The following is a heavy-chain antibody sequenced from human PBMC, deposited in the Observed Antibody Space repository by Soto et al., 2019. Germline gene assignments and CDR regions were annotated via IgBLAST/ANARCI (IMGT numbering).Heavy chain of an antibody. CDR1: GGSFSGYY. CDR3: ARVVATSPGVYYYYYHGMDV. D-gene: IGHD5-12*01. CDR2: INHSGST. Sequence: NPSETLSLTCAVYGGSFSGYYWSWIRQPPGKGLEWIGEINHSGSTNYNPSLKSRVTISVDTSKNQFSLKLSSVTAADTAVYYCARVVATSPGVYYYYYHGMDVWGQGTTVTVSS. V-gene: IGHV4-34*01. J-gene: IGHJ6*02.